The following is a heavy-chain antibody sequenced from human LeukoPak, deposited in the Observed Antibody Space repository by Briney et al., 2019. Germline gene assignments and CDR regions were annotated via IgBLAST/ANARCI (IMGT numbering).Heavy chain of an antibody. J-gene: IGHJ4*02. CDR1: GGSISSSTYY. CDR2: IYYSGST. D-gene: IGHD3-16*01. Sequence: PSETLSLTCTVSGGSISSSTYYWGWIRQPPGKGLEWIGSIYYSGSTYYNPSLKSRVTISVDTSKNQFFLTLSPVTAADTAVYYCARQGGWGGALSFFDSWGRGTLITVSS. CDR3: ARQGGWGGALSFFDS. V-gene: IGHV4-39*01.